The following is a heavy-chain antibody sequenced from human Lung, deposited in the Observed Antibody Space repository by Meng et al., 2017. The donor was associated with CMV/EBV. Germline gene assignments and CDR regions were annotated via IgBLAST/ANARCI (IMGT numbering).Heavy chain of an antibody. Sequence: ASVXVSXKASGYTFTNNGVSWLRQARGQGPEWMGWINTNNGNRNYAQKFQGRVILTTDTSTNTAYMELTSLTSDDTAVYYCARPFTSGWYNWFDPWGQGTXVTVSS. J-gene: IGHJ5*02. V-gene: IGHV1-18*01. D-gene: IGHD6-19*01. CDR3: ARPFTSGWYNWFDP. CDR2: INTNNGNR. CDR1: GYTFTNNG.